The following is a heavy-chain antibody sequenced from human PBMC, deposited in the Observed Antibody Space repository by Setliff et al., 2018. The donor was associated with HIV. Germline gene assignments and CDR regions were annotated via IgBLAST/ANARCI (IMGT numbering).Heavy chain of an antibody. CDR2: IYWNNNK. V-gene: IGHV2-5*01. D-gene: IGHD1-1*01. J-gene: IGHJ4*02. Sequence: SGPMLVNPTQTLTLTCTFSGLSLSTSGVGVGWIRQSPGKALEWLAFIYWNNNKHYSTSLKSRLTVTKDTSKNRVVFTMTNMDPVDTATYYCAYSGRQLRGPHFDFWGQGTPVTSPQ. CDR1: GLSLSTSGVG. CDR3: AYSGRQLRGPHFDF.